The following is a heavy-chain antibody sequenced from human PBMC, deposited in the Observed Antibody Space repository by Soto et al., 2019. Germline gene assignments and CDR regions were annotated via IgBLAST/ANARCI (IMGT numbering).Heavy chain of an antibody. CDR1: GFKFSSYD. CDR2: ISSTNSK. V-gene: IGHV3-48*02. Sequence: GGSLRLSCATSGFKFSSYDMNWVRQAPGKGLEWVSYISSTNSKYYADSVKGRFTISRDNAKNSLFLQMNSLRDEDTAVYFCAIHDPYYHYGMDVWGQGTTVTVSS. CDR3: AIHDPYYHYGMDV. J-gene: IGHJ6*02.